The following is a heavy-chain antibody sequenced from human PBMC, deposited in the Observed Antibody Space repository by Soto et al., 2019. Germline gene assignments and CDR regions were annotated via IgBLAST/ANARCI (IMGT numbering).Heavy chain of an antibody. Sequence: EVQLLESGGGLVQPGGSLRLSCAASGFTFSSCDMSWVRQAPGKGLEWVSAISASGGGTYYADSVKGRFTISRDNSKNTLYLLMNSLRAEDTAVYYCARDFRPPYGVRYFDYWGQGTLVTVSS. CDR1: GFTFSSCD. CDR2: ISASGGGT. V-gene: IGHV3-23*01. J-gene: IGHJ4*02. CDR3: ARDFRPPYGVRYFDY. D-gene: IGHD4-17*01.